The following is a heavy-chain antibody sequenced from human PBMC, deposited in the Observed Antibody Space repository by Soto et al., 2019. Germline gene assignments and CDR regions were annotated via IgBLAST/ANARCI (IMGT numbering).Heavy chain of an antibody. D-gene: IGHD6-13*01. CDR3: ARDWAYSGPLDY. Sequence: QVQLVQSGAEVKKPGASVKVSCKASGYMFTSYGISWVRQAPGQGLEWMGWISAHNGNTKNAQKFQGRVTMTTVTSTSTAYMEVRSLRSDDTAVYYCARDWAYSGPLDYGGQGTLVTVSS. V-gene: IGHV1-18*01. CDR2: ISAHNGNT. J-gene: IGHJ4*02. CDR1: GYMFTSYG.